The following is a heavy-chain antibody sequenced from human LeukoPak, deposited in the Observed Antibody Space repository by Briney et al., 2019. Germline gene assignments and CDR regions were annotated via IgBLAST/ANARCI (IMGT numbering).Heavy chain of an antibody. CDR3: ARGKEEIRGVITY. CDR1: GFTFSSYS. Sequence: GGSLRLSCAASGFTFSSYSMNWVRQAPGKGLEWVSSISSSSSYIYYADSVKGRFTISRDNAKNSLYLQMNSLRAEDTAVYYCARGKEEIRGVITYWGQGTPVTVSS. V-gene: IGHV3-21*01. J-gene: IGHJ4*02. D-gene: IGHD3-10*01. CDR2: ISSSSSYI.